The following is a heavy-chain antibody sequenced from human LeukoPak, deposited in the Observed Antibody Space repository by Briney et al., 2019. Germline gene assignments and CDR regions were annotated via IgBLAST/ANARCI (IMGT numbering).Heavy chain of an antibody. J-gene: IGHJ4*02. CDR1: GGSISSSSYY. V-gene: IGHV4-39*07. Sequence: SETLSLTCTVSGGSISSSSYYWGWIRQPPGKGLEWIGSIYYSGSTYYNPSLKSRVTISVDTSKNQFSLKLSSVTAADTAVYYCARAVGGRVDYWGQGTLVTVSS. D-gene: IGHD3-16*01. CDR3: ARAVGGRVDY. CDR2: IYYSGST.